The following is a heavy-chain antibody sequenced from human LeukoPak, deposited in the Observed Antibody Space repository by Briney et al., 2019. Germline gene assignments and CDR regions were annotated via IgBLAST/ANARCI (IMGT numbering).Heavy chain of an antibody. CDR2: ISNNGGYT. Sequence: GGSLRLSCAASGFTFSSSAMSWVRQAPGKGLEWVSAISNNGGYTYYADSVQGRFTISRDNSKSTLCLQMNSLRAEDTAVYYCARARTYNSGWYVFDYWGQGTLVTVSS. CDR1: GFTFSSSA. J-gene: IGHJ4*02. CDR3: ARARTYNSGWYVFDY. D-gene: IGHD6-19*01. V-gene: IGHV3-23*01.